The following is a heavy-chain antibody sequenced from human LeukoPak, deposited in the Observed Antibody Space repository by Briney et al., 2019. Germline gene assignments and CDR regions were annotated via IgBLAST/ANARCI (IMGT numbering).Heavy chain of an antibody. CDR3: ARSSGYCSGGSCYRDY. V-gene: IGHV3-7*05. CDR2: IKQDGSEK. Sequence: GGSLRLSCAASGFTFSTYWMSWVRQAPGKGLEWVANIKQDGSEKYYVDSVKGRFTISRDNAKNSLYLQMNSLRAEDTAVYYCARSSGYCSGGSCYRDYWGQGTLVAVSS. D-gene: IGHD2-15*01. CDR1: GFTFSTYW. J-gene: IGHJ4*02.